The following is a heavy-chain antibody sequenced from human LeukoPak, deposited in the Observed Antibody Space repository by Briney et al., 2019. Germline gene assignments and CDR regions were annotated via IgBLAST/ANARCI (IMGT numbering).Heavy chain of an antibody. D-gene: IGHD3-9*01. CDR1: GGSISSYY. V-gene: IGHV4-59*01. CDR2: IYYSGST. J-gene: IGHJ5*02. Sequence: SETLSLTCTASGGSISSYYWSWIQQPPGKGLEWIGYIYYSGSTNYNPSLKSRVTISVDTSKNQFSLKLSSVTAADTAVYYCARGPSNYDILTGYRWFDPWGQGTLVTVSS. CDR3: ARGPSNYDILTGYRWFDP.